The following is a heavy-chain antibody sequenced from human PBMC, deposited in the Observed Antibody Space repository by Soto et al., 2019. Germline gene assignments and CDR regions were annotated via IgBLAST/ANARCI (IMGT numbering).Heavy chain of an antibody. CDR3: ARDRLRGYDNSELYS. CDR2: INTYTGNR. D-gene: IGHD3-22*01. J-gene: IGHJ5*02. V-gene: IGHV1-18*01. Sequence: QVQLVQSGPELRKPGASVKVSCEASGYSFRYYGINWVRQAPGQGLEWMGWINTYTGNRNFAPKFEDRVTMTTATYTNTVYMELRSLTSDDTATYYSARDRLRGYDNSELYSWGLGTRVTVSS. CDR1: GYSFRYYG.